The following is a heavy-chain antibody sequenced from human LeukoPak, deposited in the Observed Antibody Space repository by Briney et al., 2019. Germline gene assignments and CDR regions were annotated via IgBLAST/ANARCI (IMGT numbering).Heavy chain of an antibody. D-gene: IGHD3-3*01. CDR2: ISYDGSNR. CDR3: ARGQYYDFWSGYYTGYFDY. CDR1: GFTFSSYG. Sequence: GGSLRLSCAASGFTFSSYGMHWVRQAPGKGLEWVAVISYDGSNRYYADSVKGRFTISRDNSKNTLYLQMNSLRAEDTAVYYCARGQYYDFWSGYYTGYFDYWGQGTLVTVSS. V-gene: IGHV3-30*19. J-gene: IGHJ4*02.